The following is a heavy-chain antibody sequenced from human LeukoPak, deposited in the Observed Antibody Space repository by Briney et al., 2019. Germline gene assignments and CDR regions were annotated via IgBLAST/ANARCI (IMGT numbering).Heavy chain of an antibody. J-gene: IGHJ6*03. CDR3: ARRALARLYLSDSYYYYMDV. CDR2: INHSGST. Sequence: SETLSLTCTVSGGSISSYYWSWIRQPPGKGLEWIGEINHSGSTNYNPSLKSRVTISVDTSKKQFSLKLSSVTAADTAVYYCARRALARLYLSDSYYYYMDVWGKGTTVTISS. V-gene: IGHV4-34*01. CDR1: GGSISSYY. D-gene: IGHD5/OR15-5a*01.